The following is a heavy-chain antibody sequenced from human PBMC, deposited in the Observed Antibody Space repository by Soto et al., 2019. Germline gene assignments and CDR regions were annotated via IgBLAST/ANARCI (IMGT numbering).Heavy chain of an antibody. CDR3: ARGPNGDYGSDY. D-gene: IGHD4-17*01. V-gene: IGHV4-59*01. CDR1: GGSISSYY. Sequence: PSETLSLTCTVSGGSISSYYWSWIRQPPGKGLEWIGYIYYSGSTNYNPSLKSRVTISVDTSKNQFSLKLSSVTAADTAVYYCARGPNGDYGSDYWGQGTLVTVSS. J-gene: IGHJ4*02. CDR2: IYYSGST.